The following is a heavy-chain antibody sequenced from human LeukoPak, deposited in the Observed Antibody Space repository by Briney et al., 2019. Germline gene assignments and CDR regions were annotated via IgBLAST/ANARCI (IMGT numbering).Heavy chain of an antibody. D-gene: IGHD5-24*01. Sequence: GGSLRLSCAASVFTFTTYGMHWVRQAPGQGLEWVAFIQYDGSNKYYADSVKGRFTISRDNSKSTLYLQMNSLRAEDTAVYYCAKSRDGYNPYYYYYMDVWGKGTTVTVSS. V-gene: IGHV3-30*02. CDR3: AKSRDGYNPYYYYYMDV. CDR2: IQYDGSNK. CDR1: VFTFTTYG. J-gene: IGHJ6*03.